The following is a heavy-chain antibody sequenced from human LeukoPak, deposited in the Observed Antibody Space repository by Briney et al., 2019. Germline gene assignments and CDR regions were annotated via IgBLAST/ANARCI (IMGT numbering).Heavy chain of an antibody. D-gene: IGHD3-22*01. J-gene: IGHJ4*02. V-gene: IGHV3-30-3*01. CDR1: GFTFSSYA. CDR2: ISYDGSNK. CDR3: ARSSTMIQFDY. Sequence: GGSLKLSCAASGFTFSSYAMHWVRQAPGKGLEWVAVISYDGSNKYYADSVKGRFTISRDNSKNTLYLQMNSLRAEDTAVYYCARSSTMIQFDYWGQGTLVTVSS.